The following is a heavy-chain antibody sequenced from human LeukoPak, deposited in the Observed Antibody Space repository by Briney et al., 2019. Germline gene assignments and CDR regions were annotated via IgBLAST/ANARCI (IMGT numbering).Heavy chain of an antibody. CDR3: ARLDYGGTSATFDM. CDR1: GGSIDGYY. J-gene: IGHJ3*02. Sequence: SETLSLTCTVSGGSIDGYYWSWIRQPPGRGLEWIGYIYSSGSTNYIPSLRSRVTISVDMSKNQFSLRLSSVTAADTAVYYCARLDYGGTSATFDMWGQGTKVTVSS. CDR2: IYSSGST. D-gene: IGHD4-23*01. V-gene: IGHV4-4*09.